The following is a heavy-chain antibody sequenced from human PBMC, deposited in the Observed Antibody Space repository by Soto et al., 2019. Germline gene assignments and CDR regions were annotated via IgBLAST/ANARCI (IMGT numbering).Heavy chain of an antibody. CDR2: ISGSGDTT. J-gene: IGHJ4*02. CDR1: RLTFSNYA. D-gene: IGHD4-17*01. Sequence: GGSLRLSCVISRLTFSNYALNWVRQAPGKGLEWVSSISGSGDTTYYADSVKGRFTISRDNSKNTLYLQMNSLRVEDTALYYCARGMTTVTTFDYWGQGTLVTVSS. CDR3: ARGMTTVTTFDY. V-gene: IGHV3-23*01.